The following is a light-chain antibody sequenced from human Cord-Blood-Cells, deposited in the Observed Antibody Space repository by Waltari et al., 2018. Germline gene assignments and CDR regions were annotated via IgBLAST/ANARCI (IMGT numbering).Light chain of an antibody. J-gene: IGLJ1*01. CDR1: SSDVGGYNY. Sequence: QSALTQPRSVSGSPGQSVTISCTGTSSDVGGYNYVPWYQQHPGKAPKLMIYDVSKRPSGVPDRFSGSKPGNTASLTISGLQAEDEADYYCCSYAGSYTYVFGTGTKVTVL. V-gene: IGLV2-11*01. CDR3: CSYAGSYTYV. CDR2: DVS.